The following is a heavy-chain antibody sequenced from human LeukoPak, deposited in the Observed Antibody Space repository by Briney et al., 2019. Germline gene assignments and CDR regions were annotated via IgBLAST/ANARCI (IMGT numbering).Heavy chain of an antibody. V-gene: IGHV4-34*01. CDR1: GVSFSTYY. D-gene: IGHD3-9*01. J-gene: IGHJ4*02. CDR2: VNHMGYT. Sequence: SESLSLTCDVSGVSFSTYYWSWIRQSPKKGLEWIGEVNHMGYTNLNPSLKSRVTISVDTSKNQFSLKLSSVTAADTAVYYCARGNYDILSDYSLYSPRGGFDHWGQGNLVTVSS. CDR3: ARGNYDILSDYSLYSPRGGFDH.